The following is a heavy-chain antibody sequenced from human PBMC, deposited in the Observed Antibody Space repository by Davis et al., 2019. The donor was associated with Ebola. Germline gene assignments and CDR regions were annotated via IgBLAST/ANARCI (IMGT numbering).Heavy chain of an antibody. J-gene: IGHJ6*02. CDR3: ASGDGRGRSYDMDV. Sequence: GGSLRLSCAASGFTFSSYVMSWVRQAPGKGPEWVAIIKPDEGEKYYLDSVKGRFTISRDNAKNSLFLEMNSLRAEDTALYYCASGDGRGRSYDMDVWGQGTTVTVS. V-gene: IGHV3-7*03. CDR2: IKPDEGEK. CDR1: GFTFSSYV. D-gene: IGHD3/OR15-3a*01.